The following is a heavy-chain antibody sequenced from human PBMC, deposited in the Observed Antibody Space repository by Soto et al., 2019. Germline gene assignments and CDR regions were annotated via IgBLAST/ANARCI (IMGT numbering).Heavy chain of an antibody. J-gene: IGHJ6*02. CDR1: GGSFSGYY. V-gene: IGHV4-34*01. CDR3: ARGYPLGYYYYGMDV. CDR2: INHSGST. Sequence: QVQLQQWGAGLLKPSETLSLTCAVYGGSFSGYYWSWIRQPPGKGLEWIGEINHSGSTNYNPSLKSRVTISVDTSKNQFSLKLSSVTAADTAVYYCARGYPLGYYYYGMDVWGQGTTVTVSS.